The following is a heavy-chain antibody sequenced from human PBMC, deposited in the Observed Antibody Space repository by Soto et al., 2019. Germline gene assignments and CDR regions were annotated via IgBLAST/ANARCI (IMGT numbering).Heavy chain of an antibody. V-gene: IGHV3-11*06. CDR2: ISSSSSYT. Sequence: GGSLRLSCAASGFTFSDYYMSWIRQAPGKGLEWVSYISSSSSYTNYADSVKGRFTISRDNAKNSLYLQMNSLRAEDTAVYYCARDLEISGYDSSYYGMDVWGQGTTVTVSS. CDR1: GFTFSDYY. CDR3: ARDLEISGYDSSYYGMDV. D-gene: IGHD5-12*01. J-gene: IGHJ6*02.